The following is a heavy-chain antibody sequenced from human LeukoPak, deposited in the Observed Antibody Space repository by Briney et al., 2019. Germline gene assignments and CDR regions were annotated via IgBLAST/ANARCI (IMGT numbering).Heavy chain of an antibody. CDR2: TSGSGGST. Sequence: PGGSLRLSCAASGVTFSSYAMSWVRQTPGKGLEWVSATSGSGGSTYYADSVKGRFTISRDSSKNTLYLQMNSLRAEDTAVYYCAKVSGGGLYYDGMDVWGQGTTVTVSS. J-gene: IGHJ6*02. V-gene: IGHV3-23*01. CDR1: GVTFSSYA. CDR3: AKVSGGGLYYDGMDV. D-gene: IGHD1-14*01.